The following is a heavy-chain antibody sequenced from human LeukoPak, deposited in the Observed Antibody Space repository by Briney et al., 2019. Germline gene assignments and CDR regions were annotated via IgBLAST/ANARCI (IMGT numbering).Heavy chain of an antibody. CDR1: GGSISSYY. V-gene: IGHV4-59*01. CDR3: ARGEQSGSFSDY. Sequence: SETLSLTCTVSGGSISSYYWSWIRQPPGKGLEWIGYIYYSGSTNYNPSLKSRVTISVDTSKNQFSLKLSSVTAADTAVYYCARGEQSGSFSDYWGQGTLVTVSS. D-gene: IGHD1-26*01. J-gene: IGHJ4*02. CDR2: IYYSGST.